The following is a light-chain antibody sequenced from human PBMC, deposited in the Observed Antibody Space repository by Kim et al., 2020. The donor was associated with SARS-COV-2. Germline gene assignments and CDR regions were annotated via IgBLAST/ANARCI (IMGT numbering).Light chain of an antibody. CDR1: SSDVGGYNY. Sequence: SITISCTETSSDVGGYNYVSWYQQHPGKAPKLMIYDVSNRPSGVSNRFSGSKSGNTASLTISGLQAEDEADYYCSSYTSSSTPYVFGTGTKVTVL. CDR2: DVS. V-gene: IGLV2-14*03. CDR3: SSYTSSSTPYV. J-gene: IGLJ1*01.